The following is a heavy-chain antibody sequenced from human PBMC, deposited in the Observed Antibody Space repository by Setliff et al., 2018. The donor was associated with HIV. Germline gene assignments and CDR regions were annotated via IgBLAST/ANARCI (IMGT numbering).Heavy chain of an antibody. J-gene: IGHJ3*02. CDR1: AGSIRSSSYY. CDR2: IYYSGST. Sequence: SETLSLTCTVSAGSIRSSSYYWGWIRQPPGKGLEWIGSIYYSGSTYYNPSLKSRVTISVDTSKNQFSLKLSSVTAADTAVYYCARRQQLWLLYAFDIWGQGTMVTVSS. CDR3: ARRQQLWLLYAFDI. V-gene: IGHV4-39*01. D-gene: IGHD5-18*01.